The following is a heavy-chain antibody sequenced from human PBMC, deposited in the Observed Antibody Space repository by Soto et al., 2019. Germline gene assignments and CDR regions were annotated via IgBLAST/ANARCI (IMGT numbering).Heavy chain of an antibody. CDR2: VYSSGGT. Sequence: SETLSLTCTVSGGSMSSYYWTWIRQPAGKGLEWIGRVYSSGGTHYNPSLKSRVTISVDTSKSQFSLRLISVTDADTAVYYCARGQRFSDWFDPWGQGTLVTVSS. CDR1: GGSMSSYY. CDR3: ARGQRFSDWFDP. J-gene: IGHJ5*02. V-gene: IGHV4-4*07. D-gene: IGHD3-3*01.